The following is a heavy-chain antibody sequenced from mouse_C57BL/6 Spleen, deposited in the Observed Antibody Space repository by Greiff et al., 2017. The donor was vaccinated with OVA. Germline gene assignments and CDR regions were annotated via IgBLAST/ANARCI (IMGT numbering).Heavy chain of an antibody. D-gene: IGHD4-1*01. CDR1: GFTFSDYY. CDR3: AREPTGTYWYFDV. J-gene: IGHJ1*03. V-gene: IGHV5-16*01. CDR2: INYDGSST. Sequence: EVMLVESEGGLVQPGSSMKLSCTASGFTFSDYYMAWVRQVPEKGLEWVANINYDGSSTYYLDSLKSRFIISRDNAKNILYLQMSSLKSEDTATYYCAREPTGTYWYFDVWGTGTTVTVSS.